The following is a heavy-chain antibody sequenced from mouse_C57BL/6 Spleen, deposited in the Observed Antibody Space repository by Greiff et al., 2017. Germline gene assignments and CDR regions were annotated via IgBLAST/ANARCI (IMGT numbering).Heavy chain of an antibody. CDR2: IDPENGDT. Sequence: EVKLVESGAELVRPGASVKLSCTASGFNIKDDYMHWVKQRPEQGLEWIGWIDPENGDTEYASKFQGKATITADTSSNTAYLQLSSLTSEDTAVYYCTTTGSPDYWGQGTTLTVSS. V-gene: IGHV14-4*01. J-gene: IGHJ2*01. CDR1: GFNIKDDY. CDR3: TTTGSPDY. D-gene: IGHD1-1*01.